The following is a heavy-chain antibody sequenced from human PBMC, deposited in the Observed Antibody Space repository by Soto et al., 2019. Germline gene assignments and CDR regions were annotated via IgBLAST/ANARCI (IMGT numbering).Heavy chain of an antibody. CDR1: GGSFSGYY. CDR2: INHSGST. J-gene: IGHJ6*03. Sequence: SETLSLTCAVYGGSFSGYYWSWIRQPPGKGLEWIGEINHSGSTNYNPSHKSRVTISVDTSKNQFSLKLSSVTAADTSVYYCASNFWSGYSHRFYYYYMDVWGKGTTVTVSS. CDR3: ASNFWSGYSHRFYYYYMDV. V-gene: IGHV4-34*01. D-gene: IGHD3-3*01.